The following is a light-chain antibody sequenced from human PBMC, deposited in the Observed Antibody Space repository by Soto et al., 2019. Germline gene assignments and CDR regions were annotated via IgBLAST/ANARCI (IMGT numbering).Light chain of an antibody. V-gene: IGKV2-28*01. CDR3: RQAPQTWT. CDR1: QSLLHSNGYNF. J-gene: IGKJ1*01. Sequence: EIVMTQSPLSLPVTPGEPASISCRSSQSLLHSNGYNFLNWYLQKPGQSPQLLIFLGSNRASGVTDRFSGTGTGIDFTLKISRVEDDDVGVYYCRQAPQTWTFGQGTKVEIK. CDR2: LGS.